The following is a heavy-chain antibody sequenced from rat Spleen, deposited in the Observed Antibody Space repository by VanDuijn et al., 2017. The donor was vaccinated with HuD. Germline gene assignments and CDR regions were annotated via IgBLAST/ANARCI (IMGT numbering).Heavy chain of an antibody. V-gene: IGHV5S13*01. CDR3: TRSPFDY. Sequence: EVQLVESGGGLVQPGRSLKLSCAASGFTFSSFTMAWVRQAPTKGLEWVASISTGGGNTYYRDSVKGRFTISRANSENTVYLQMDSLRSEDTATYYCTRSPFDYWGQGVMVTVSS. CDR1: GFTFSSFT. CDR2: ISTGGGNT. J-gene: IGHJ2*01.